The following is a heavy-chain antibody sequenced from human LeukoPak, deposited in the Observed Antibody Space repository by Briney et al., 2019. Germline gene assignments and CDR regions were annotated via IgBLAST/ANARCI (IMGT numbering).Heavy chain of an antibody. V-gene: IGHV3-48*01. D-gene: IGHD3-3*01. CDR2: ISSSSSTI. CDR1: GFTFGSYS. J-gene: IGHJ6*02. CDR3: ARGRYDFWSGYYFRDYYYGMDV. Sequence: GGSLRLSCAASGFTFGSYSMNWVRQAPGKGLEWVSYISSSSSTIYYADSVKGRFTISRDNAKNSLYLQMNSLRAEDTAVYYCARGRYDFWSGYYFRDYYYGMDVWGQGTTVTVSS.